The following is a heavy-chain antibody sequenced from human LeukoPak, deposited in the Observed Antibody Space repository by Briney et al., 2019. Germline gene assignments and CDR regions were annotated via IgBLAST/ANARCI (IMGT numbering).Heavy chain of an antibody. CDR1: GFTFSSYE. D-gene: IGHD2/OR15-2a*01. V-gene: IGHV3-48*03. CDR2: ISSSGSTI. CDR3: ARQGWLAYFRDAFDI. J-gene: IGHJ3*02. Sequence: PGGSLRLSCAASGFTFSSYEMNWVRQAPGKGLEWVSYISSSGSTIYYADSVKGRFTISRDNAKNSLYLQMNSLRAEDTAVYYCARQGWLAYFRDAFDIWGQGTMVTVSS.